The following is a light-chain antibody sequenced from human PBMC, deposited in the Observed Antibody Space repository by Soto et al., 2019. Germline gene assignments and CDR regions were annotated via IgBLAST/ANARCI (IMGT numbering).Light chain of an antibody. J-gene: IGKJ5*01. CDR1: QNIYSN. Sequence: IVMTQSPATLSVSPGERATLSCRASQNIYSNVAWYQQRPGQAPRLLIYRASTRAPGIPARFSGSGSGTEFTLTISSLQSEDFAVYYCHQYDNWPKTFGQGTRLEIK. CDR3: HQYDNWPKT. CDR2: RAS. V-gene: IGKV3-15*01.